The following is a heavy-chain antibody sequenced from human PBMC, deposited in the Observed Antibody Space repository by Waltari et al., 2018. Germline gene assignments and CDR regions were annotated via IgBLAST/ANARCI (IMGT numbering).Heavy chain of an antibody. D-gene: IGHD3-16*01. V-gene: IGHV4-4*07. CDR3: ARETRHGDWFDP. Sequence: QVQLHESGPGLVQPSETLSLACSVSGASVVGNYWSWIRQSAGKGMEWIGRIYVGGTTNYNPALSGRVSMSVDMSKNQIFLKIMSVTAADTGVYYCARETRHGDWFDPWGQGTLVTVSS. J-gene: IGHJ5*02. CDR1: GASVVGNY. CDR2: IYVGGTT.